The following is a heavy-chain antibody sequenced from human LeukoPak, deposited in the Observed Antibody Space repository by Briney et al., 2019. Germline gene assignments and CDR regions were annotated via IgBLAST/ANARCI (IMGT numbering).Heavy chain of an antibody. D-gene: IGHD3-10*01. CDR2: IRFSGEST. J-gene: IGHJ4*02. V-gene: IGHV3-23*01. CDR1: GFSFGRHA. CDR3: AKDVGTSGNYSPSEY. Sequence: PGGSLRLSCAASGFSFGRHAMNWVRQAPGKGLDWDSAIRFSGESTYYADSVKGRFTISRDNSKNTLYLQMDSLRAEDTAVYYCAKDVGTSGNYSPSEYWGQGTLVTVSS.